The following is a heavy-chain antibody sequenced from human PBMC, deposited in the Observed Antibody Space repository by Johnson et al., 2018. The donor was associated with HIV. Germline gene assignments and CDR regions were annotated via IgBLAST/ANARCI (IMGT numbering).Heavy chain of an antibody. CDR3: ASEVEYSSLGGI. Sequence: VQLVESGGGLVQPGGSLRLSCAASGFTFSSYAMSWVRQAPGKGLEWVSAISGSGGNNIYYADSVKGRFTISRDNAKNSQYLLMNSLRPEDTSIYFCASEVEYSSLGGIWGQGTMVTVSS. CDR2: ISGSGGNNI. V-gene: IGHV3-23*04. CDR1: GFTFSSYA. D-gene: IGHD6-6*01. J-gene: IGHJ3*02.